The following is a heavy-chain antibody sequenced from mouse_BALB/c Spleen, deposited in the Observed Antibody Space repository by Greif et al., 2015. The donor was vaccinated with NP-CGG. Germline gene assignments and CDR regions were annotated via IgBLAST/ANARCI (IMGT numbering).Heavy chain of an antibody. V-gene: IGHV1-14*01. D-gene: IGHD1-1*01. CDR3: ARSDYYGSSGGAMDY. Sequence: EVQLQQSGPELVKPGASVKMSCKASGYTFTSYVMHWVKQKPGQGLEWIGYINPYNDGTKYNEKFKGKATLTSDKSSSTAYMELSSLTSEDSAVYYCARSDYYGSSGGAMDYWGQGTSVTVSS. J-gene: IGHJ4*01. CDR1: GYTFTSYV. CDR2: INPYNDGT.